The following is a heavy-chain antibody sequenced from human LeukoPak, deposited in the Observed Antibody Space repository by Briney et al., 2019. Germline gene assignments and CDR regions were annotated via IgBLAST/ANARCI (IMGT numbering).Heavy chain of an antibody. CDR2: TYYRSKWYN. CDR3: ARDFGTTGWHTFDY. J-gene: IGHJ4*02. D-gene: IGHD6-19*01. V-gene: IGHV6-1*01. CDR1: GDSVSSKNGA. Sequence: SQTLSLTCVVSGDSVSSKNGAWNWIRQSPSRGLEWLGRTYYRSKWYNEYAESMEGRMTISQDTSKNQYSLHLNSVTPDDTAVYYCARDFGTTGWHTFDYWGQGTLVTVSS.